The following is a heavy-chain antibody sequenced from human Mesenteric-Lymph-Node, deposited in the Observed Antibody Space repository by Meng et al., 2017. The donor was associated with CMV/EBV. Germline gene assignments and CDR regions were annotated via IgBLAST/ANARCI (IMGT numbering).Heavy chain of an antibody. J-gene: IGHJ6*02. Sequence: GESLKISCAASGFTLNSYSMSWVRQTPGKGLEWVSAINDNGGTTYYADSVRGRFTISRDISKNTLYLQMNNVRAEDTALYYCAKWGGGVQAWDHYGMDVWGQGTTVTVSS. CDR1: GFTLNSYS. V-gene: IGHV3-23*01. D-gene: IGHD1-26*01. CDR2: INDNGGTT. CDR3: AKWGGGVQAWDHYGMDV.